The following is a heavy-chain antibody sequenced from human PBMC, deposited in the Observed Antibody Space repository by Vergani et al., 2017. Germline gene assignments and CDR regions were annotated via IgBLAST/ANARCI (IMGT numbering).Heavy chain of an antibody. J-gene: IGHJ6*03. V-gene: IGHV3-23*01. CDR1: GFTFSSYA. CDR2: ISVSGGST. Sequence: EVQLLESGGGLVQPGGSLRLSCAASGFTFSSYAMSWVRQAPGKGREWVSAISVSGGSTYAEDSVKGRSTTSRDNSNTTLYLQMNSLRAEDTAVYYCAKDLPEGIAAAGPFYYYYYYMDVWGKGTTVTVSS. D-gene: IGHD6-13*01. CDR3: AKDLPEGIAAAGPFYYYYYYMDV.